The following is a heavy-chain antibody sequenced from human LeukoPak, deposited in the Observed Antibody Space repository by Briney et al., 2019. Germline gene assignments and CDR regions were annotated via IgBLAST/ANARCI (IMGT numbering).Heavy chain of an antibody. CDR1: GGSISSYY. Sequence: SSETLSLTCTVSGGSISSYYWSWIRQPAGKGLEWIGRIYTSGSTNYNPSLKSRVTMPVGTSKNQFSLKLSSVTAADTAVYYCARDRYYYDSSGYYYHYFDYWGQGTLVTVSS. J-gene: IGHJ4*02. V-gene: IGHV4-4*07. CDR2: IYTSGST. CDR3: ARDRYYYDSSGYYYHYFDY. D-gene: IGHD3-22*01.